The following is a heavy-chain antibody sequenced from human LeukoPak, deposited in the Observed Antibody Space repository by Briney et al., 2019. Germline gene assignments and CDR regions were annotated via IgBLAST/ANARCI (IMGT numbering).Heavy chain of an antibody. Sequence: PSETLSLTCSVSGGSISSGGYYWSWIRQPPGKGLEWIGYIHDSGSTKYNPSLKSRVTMSVDTSRNQLPLTLTSVAAADTAVYYCARGRSGGDWFDPWGQGTLVTVSS. CDR3: ARGRSGGDWFDP. D-gene: IGHD3-10*01. V-gene: IGHV4-61*08. J-gene: IGHJ5*02. CDR2: IHDSGST. CDR1: GGSISSGGYY.